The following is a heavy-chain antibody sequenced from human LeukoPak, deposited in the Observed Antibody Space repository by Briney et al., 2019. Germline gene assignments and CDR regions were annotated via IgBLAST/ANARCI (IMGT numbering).Heavy chain of an antibody. D-gene: IGHD3-22*01. J-gene: IGHJ6*02. Sequence: GGSLRLSCAASGFTFSSYAMSWVRQAPGKGLEWVSVISGSGGSTYYADSVRGRFSISRDSSKNTVYLQMNSLRDEDTAVYYCARARPWDSSRSYYFGMDVWGHGTTVTVSS. CDR3: ARARPWDSSRSYYFGMDV. CDR2: ISGSGGST. CDR1: GFTFSSYA. V-gene: IGHV3-23*01.